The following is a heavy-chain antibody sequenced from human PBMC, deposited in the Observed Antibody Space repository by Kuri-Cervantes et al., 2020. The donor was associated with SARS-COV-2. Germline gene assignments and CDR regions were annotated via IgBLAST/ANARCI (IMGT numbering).Heavy chain of an antibody. Sequence: GGSLRLSCAGSGFTVANYYMSWVRQAPGKGLEWVSILYGGDKTDYADSVKGRFTISRDNSRSALYLRMKSLRAEDTATYFCATSTDFGAFIIPGEYWGQGTQVTVSS. CDR3: ATSTDFGAFIIPGEY. J-gene: IGHJ4*02. V-gene: IGHV3-53*01. CDR2: LYGGDKT. CDR1: GFTVANYY. D-gene: IGHD3-3*01.